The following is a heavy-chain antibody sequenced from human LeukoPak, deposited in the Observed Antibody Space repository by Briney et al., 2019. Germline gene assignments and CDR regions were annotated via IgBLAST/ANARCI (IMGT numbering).Heavy chain of an antibody. CDR2: IYYSGTT. CDR1: GGSISSGNYY. CDR3: ARADYYGSSAYPY. J-gene: IGHJ4*02. V-gene: IGHV4-31*03. D-gene: IGHD3-22*01. Sequence: NPSETLSLTCTVSGGSISSGNYYWSWIRQHPGKGLEWIGYIYYSGTTFYNPSLKSRVTISIDTSKNQFSLKPTSVTAADTAVYYCARADYYGSSAYPYWGQGTLVTVSS.